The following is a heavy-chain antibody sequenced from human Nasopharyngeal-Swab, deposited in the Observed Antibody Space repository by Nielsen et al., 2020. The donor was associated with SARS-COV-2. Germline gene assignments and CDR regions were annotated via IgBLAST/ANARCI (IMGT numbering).Heavy chain of an antibody. CDR1: GFTFSDYY. Sequence: GGSLRLSCAASGFTFSDYYMSWIRQAPGKGLEWVSYSSSSSSYTNYADSVKGRFTISRDNAKNSLYLQMNSLRAEDTAVYYCARVSPPLLTGPYYYYGMDVWGQGTTVTVSS. V-gene: IGHV3-11*06. J-gene: IGHJ6*02. D-gene: IGHD3-9*01. CDR3: ARVSPPLLTGPYYYYGMDV. CDR2: SSSSSSYT.